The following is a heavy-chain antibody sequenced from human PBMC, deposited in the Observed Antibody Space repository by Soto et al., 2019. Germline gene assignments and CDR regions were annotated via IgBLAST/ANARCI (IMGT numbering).Heavy chain of an antibody. CDR3: ARGVRFLEWYYFDY. CDR2: MNPNSGNT. D-gene: IGHD3-3*01. Sequence: GPSVQVSCKASTYSFTGYNIDWVRQASGQGLGWMGWMNPNSGNTGYAQKFQGRVTMTRNTSISTAYMVLSSLRSVVTAVYYCARGVRFLEWYYFDYWGQGTLVTVSA. V-gene: IGHV1-8*01. J-gene: IGHJ4*02. CDR1: TYSFTGYN.